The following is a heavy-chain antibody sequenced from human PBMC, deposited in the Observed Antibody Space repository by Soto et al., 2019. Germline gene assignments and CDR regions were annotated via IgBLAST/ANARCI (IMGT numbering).Heavy chain of an antibody. CDR3: AADRGPYDIFLMDV. Sequence: QMQLVQSEPEVKKPGTSVKVSCKASGFTFTSSAVQWVRQARGQRLEWIGWIVVGSGNTNYAQKFQERVTITRDMSTSTAYMELSSLRSEDTAVYYCAADRGPYDIFLMDVWGQGTTVTVSS. CDR2: IVVGSGNT. CDR1: GFTFTSSA. J-gene: IGHJ6*02. V-gene: IGHV1-58*01. D-gene: IGHD3-9*01.